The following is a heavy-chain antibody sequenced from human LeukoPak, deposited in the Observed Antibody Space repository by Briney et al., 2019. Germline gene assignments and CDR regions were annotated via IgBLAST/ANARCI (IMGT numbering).Heavy chain of an antibody. CDR2: INHSGST. J-gene: IGHJ6*04. Sequence: SETLSLTCAVYGGSFSGYYWSWIRQPPGKGLEWIGEINHSGSTNYNPSLKSRVTISVDTSKNQFSPKLSSVTAADTAVYYCARARGLRTTGVLNTYYDILTGPTYYYYGMDVWGKGTTVTVSS. CDR1: GGSFSGYY. D-gene: IGHD3-9*01. CDR3: ARARGLRTTGVLNTYYDILTGPTYYYYGMDV. V-gene: IGHV4-34*01.